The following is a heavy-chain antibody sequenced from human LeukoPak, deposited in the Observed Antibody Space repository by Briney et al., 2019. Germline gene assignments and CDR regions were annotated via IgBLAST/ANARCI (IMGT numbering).Heavy chain of an antibody. CDR1: GFTFSSYS. Sequence: GGSLRFSCAASGFTFSSYSMSWVRQAPGKGLEWVSVITGSGGSTFYADSVKGRFTISRDNPKNTVYLQMNSLRAEDTAVYYCAKRSGGGHYYFDYWGQGALVTVSS. D-gene: IGHD1-26*01. V-gene: IGHV3-23*01. CDR3: AKRSGGGHYYFDY. J-gene: IGHJ4*02. CDR2: ITGSGGST.